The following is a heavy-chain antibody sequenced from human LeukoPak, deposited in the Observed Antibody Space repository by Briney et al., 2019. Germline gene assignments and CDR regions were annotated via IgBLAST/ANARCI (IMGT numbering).Heavy chain of an antibody. CDR3: AHSTYYDFSLGEYTYFDY. V-gene: IGHV2-5*01. J-gene: IGHJ4*02. Sequence: SGPTLVKPTQTLTLTCTFSGFSLRTRGVGVGWIRQPPGKALEWLSLIYWNDDKRYSPSLKSRLTITKDTSKNQVVLTMTNMDPVDTATYYCAHSTYYDFSLGEYTYFDYWGQGTLVTVSS. CDR2: IYWNDDK. CDR1: GFSLRTRGVG. D-gene: IGHD3-3*01.